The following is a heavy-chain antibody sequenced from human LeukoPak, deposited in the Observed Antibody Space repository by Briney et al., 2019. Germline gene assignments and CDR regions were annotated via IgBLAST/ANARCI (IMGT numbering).Heavy chain of an antibody. D-gene: IGHD2-15*01. CDR1: GGSITSGSYY. CDR2: IYTSGST. V-gene: IGHV4-61*02. CDR3: AAHRGLYLDY. Sequence: SQTLSLSCTVSGGSITSGSYYWSGIRQPAGKGLEWIGRIYTSGSTNYNPSLKSRVTISVDTSKNQFSLKLSSVTAADTAVYYCAAHRGLYLDYSGQGTLVTVSS. J-gene: IGHJ4*02.